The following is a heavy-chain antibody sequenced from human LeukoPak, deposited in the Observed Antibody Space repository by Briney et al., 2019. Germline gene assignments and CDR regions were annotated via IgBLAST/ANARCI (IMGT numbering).Heavy chain of an antibody. CDR3: ARAYDYGYRPADY. CDR2: IRSKANSYAT. Sequence: GGSLRLSCAASGFTCSGSAMHWVRQASGKGLEWVGRIRSKANSYATAYAASVKGRFTISRDNAKNTLYLQMNSLRAEDTAVYYCARAYDYGYRPADYWGQGTLVTVSS. V-gene: IGHV3-73*01. D-gene: IGHD4-17*01. CDR1: GFTCSGSA. J-gene: IGHJ4*02.